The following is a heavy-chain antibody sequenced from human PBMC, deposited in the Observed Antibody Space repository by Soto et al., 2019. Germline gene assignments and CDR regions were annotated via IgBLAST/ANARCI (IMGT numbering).Heavy chain of an antibody. D-gene: IGHD3-10*01. J-gene: IGHJ5*02. Sequence: SETLSLTCSISNGSIGGFYWNWIRQSPEKGLEWIGQIYFSGSTIYSPSFQSRVTLSVDSSKSQVALRLTSVTAADAAVYFCARASGLSIYNWFDPWGQGILVTVSS. V-gene: IGHV4-59*01. CDR3: ARASGLSIYNWFDP. CDR1: NGSIGGFY. CDR2: IYFSGST.